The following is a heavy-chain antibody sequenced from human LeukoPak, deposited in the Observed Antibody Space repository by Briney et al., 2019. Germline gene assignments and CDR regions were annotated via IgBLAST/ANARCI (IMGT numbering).Heavy chain of an antibody. CDR1: GFTFNIYA. Sequence: GRSLRLSCAASGFTFNIYAMHWVRQSPGKGLEWVAVVSSDGTNKYYADSVKGRFTISRGNSRNTLSLQMNSLRPEDTAVYYSARVGDYVDGMDVWGRGTTVTVSS. D-gene: IGHD4-17*01. CDR3: ARVGDYVDGMDV. CDR2: VSSDGTNK. V-gene: IGHV3-30-3*01. J-gene: IGHJ6*02.